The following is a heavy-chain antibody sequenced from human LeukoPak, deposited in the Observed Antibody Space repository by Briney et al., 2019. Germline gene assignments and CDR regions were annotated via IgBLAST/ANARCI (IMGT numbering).Heavy chain of an antibody. CDR2: IKSKTDGGTT. CDR3: TTASPYYYDSSGYYYPSSDAFDI. J-gene: IGHJ3*02. V-gene: IGHV3-15*01. CDR1: GFTFSNAW. D-gene: IGHD3-22*01. Sequence: PGGSLRLSCAASGFTFSNAWMGWVRQAPGKGLEWVGRIKSKTDGGTTDYAAPVKGRFTISRDDSKNTLYLQMSSLKTEDTAVYYCTTASPYYYDSSGYYYPSSDAFDIWGQGTMVTVSS.